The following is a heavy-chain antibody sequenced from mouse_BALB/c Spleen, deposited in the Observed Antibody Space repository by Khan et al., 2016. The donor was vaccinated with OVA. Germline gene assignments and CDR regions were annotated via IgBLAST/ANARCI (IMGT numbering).Heavy chain of an antibody. CDR2: ISSGGSYP. D-gene: IGHD1-1*01. CDR1: GFSFSSYS. CDR3: TVHRVYYGSSPYFDY. V-gene: IGHV5-6-4*01. Sequence: EVELVESGGGLVRPGGSLKLSCAASGFSFSSYSMSWVRQTPEKRLEWVATISSGGSYPYYPDSVKGLFTISRDNAKKAQHLQVNSLRSEYTAMYYCTVHRVYYGSSPYFDYWGQGTTLTVSS. J-gene: IGHJ2*01.